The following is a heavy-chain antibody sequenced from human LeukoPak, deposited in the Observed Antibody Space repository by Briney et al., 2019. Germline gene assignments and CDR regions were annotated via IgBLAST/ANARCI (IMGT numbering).Heavy chain of an antibody. J-gene: IGHJ3*02. V-gene: IGHV3-11*04. CDR1: GFIFSDYY. Sequence: GGSLRLSCAASGFIFSDYYMNWIRQAPGKGLEWVSYISSSGSTIYYADSVKGRFTISRDYAKNSLYLQMNSLRAEDTAVYYCARYYDGSGYYDAFDIWGQGTMVTVSS. CDR3: ARYYDGSGYYDAFDI. CDR2: ISSSGSTI. D-gene: IGHD3-22*01.